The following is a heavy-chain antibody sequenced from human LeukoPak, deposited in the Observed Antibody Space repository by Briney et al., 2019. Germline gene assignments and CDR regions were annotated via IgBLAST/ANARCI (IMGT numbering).Heavy chain of an antibody. V-gene: IGHV3-48*03. Sequence: PGGSLRLSCAASGFTFSSYEMNWVRQAPGKGLEWVSYISSSGSTIYYADSVKGRFTISRDNAKNSLYLQMNSLRAEDTAVYYCARDRGYSYGYRNFDYWGQGTLVTVSS. CDR1: GFTFSSYE. J-gene: IGHJ4*02. CDR2: ISSSGSTI. CDR3: ARDRGYSYGYRNFDY. D-gene: IGHD5-18*01.